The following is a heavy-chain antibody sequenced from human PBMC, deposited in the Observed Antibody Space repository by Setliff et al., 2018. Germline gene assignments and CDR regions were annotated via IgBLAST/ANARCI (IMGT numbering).Heavy chain of an antibody. V-gene: IGHV3-30*02. J-gene: IGHJ4*02. D-gene: IGHD3-22*01. CDR3: TKELDYIDTSGFQGGY. Sequence: GGSLRLSCVASGFPFDTYGMHWVRQAPGKGLEWVAFIRFDGINKYYADSVKGRFTISRDTPKNTFYLQMNSLRVDDTAVYYCTKELDYIDTSGFQGGYWGQGTLVTVSS. CDR1: GFPFDTYG. CDR2: IRFDGINK.